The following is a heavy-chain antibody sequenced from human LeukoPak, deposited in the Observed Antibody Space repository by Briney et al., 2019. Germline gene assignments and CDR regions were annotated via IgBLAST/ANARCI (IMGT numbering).Heavy chain of an antibody. CDR2: IYTSGST. V-gene: IGHV4-61*02. CDR1: GGSISSGSYY. J-gene: IGHJ6*04. Sequence: SETLSLTCTVSGGSISSGSYYWSWIRQPAGKGLEWIGRIYTSGSTNYNPYLKSRVTISVDTSKNQFSLKLSSVTAADTAVYYCARGNYPWGKGTTVTVSS. D-gene: IGHD1-7*01. CDR3: ARGNYP.